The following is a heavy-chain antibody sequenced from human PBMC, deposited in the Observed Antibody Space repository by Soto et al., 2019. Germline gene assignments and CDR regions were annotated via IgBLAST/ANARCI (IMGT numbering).Heavy chain of an antibody. CDR1: GFTFSSFE. CDR2: ISSTISTI. CDR3: ARGGSYSSYYYYGMDV. Sequence: GGSLRLSCAASGFTFSSFEMNWVRQAPGKGLEWVSYISSTISTIYYADSVTGRFTISRDNAKNSLHLQMNSLRAEDTAVYYCARGGSYSSYYYYGMDVWGQGTTVTVSS. J-gene: IGHJ6*02. V-gene: IGHV3-48*03. D-gene: IGHD1-26*01.